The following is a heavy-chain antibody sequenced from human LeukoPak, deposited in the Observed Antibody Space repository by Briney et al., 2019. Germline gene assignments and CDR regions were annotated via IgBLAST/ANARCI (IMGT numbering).Heavy chain of an antibody. D-gene: IGHD3-16*02. CDR1: GGSFSGYY. CDR3: ARRRESYRYTHQLFDY. J-gene: IGHJ4*02. CDR2: INHSGST. V-gene: IGHV4-34*01. Sequence: SETLSLTWAVYGGSFSGYYWSWVRQPPGKGLGWIGEINHSGSTNYNPSLKSRVTISVDTSKNQFSLKLSSVTAADTAVYYCARRRESYRYTHQLFDYWGQGTLVTVSS.